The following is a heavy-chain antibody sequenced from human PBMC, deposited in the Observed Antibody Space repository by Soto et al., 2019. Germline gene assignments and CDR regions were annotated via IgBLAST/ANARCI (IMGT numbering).Heavy chain of an antibody. D-gene: IGHD5-18*01. J-gene: IGHJ4*02. Sequence: LRLSCAASGFTFSSYGMSWVRQAPGEGLEWVSGISGSGGSTYYADSVKGRFTISRDNSKNTLYLQMYSLRAEDTTVYYCAKTGPGSSYGYYFDSWGQGTLVTVSS. CDR1: GFTFSSYG. CDR3: AKTGPGSSYGYYFDS. CDR2: ISGSGGST. V-gene: IGHV3-23*01.